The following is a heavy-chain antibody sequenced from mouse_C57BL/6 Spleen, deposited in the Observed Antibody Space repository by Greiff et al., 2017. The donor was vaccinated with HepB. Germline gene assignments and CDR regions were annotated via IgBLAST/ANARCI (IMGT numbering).Heavy chain of an antibody. V-gene: IGHV1-19*01. J-gene: IGHJ3*01. CDR2: INPYNGGT. Sequence: EVQLQQSGPVLVKPGASVKMSCKASGYTFTDYYMNWVKQSHGKSLEWIGVINPYNGGTSYNQKFKGKATLTVDKSSSTAYMELNSLTSEDSAVYYCAAYYSNQFAYWGQGTLVTVSA. D-gene: IGHD2-5*01. CDR1: GYTFTDYY. CDR3: AAYYSNQFAY.